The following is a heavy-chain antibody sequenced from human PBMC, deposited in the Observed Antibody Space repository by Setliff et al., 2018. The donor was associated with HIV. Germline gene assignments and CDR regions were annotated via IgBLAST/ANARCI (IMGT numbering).Heavy chain of an antibody. D-gene: IGHD6-19*01. V-gene: IGHV1-69*13. CDR3: ATRPVAGNIWKAHYYGMDV. CDR1: GGTFSNYA. CDR2: IIPIFGTA. Sequence: GASVKVSCKASGGTFSNYAISWVRQAPGQGLEWMGGIIPIFGTAHYAQRFRGRLTITADESTTTAYMELGSLTPEDTAIYFCATRPVAGNIWKAHYYGMDVWGQGTTVTVSS. J-gene: IGHJ6*02.